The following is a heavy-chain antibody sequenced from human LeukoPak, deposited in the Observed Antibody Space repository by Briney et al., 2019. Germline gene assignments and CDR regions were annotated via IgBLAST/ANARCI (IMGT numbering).Heavy chain of an antibody. J-gene: IGHJ4*02. D-gene: IGHD3-16*02. CDR3: ARESYFFDY. CDR2: IKEDGSEK. Sequence: PGGSLRLSCAASGFTFSSYWLTWVRQAPGKGLEWVANIKEDGSEKYYMDSVKGRFTISRDNAKNSLYLQINSLRVDDTVVYYCARESYFFDYWGQGTLVTVSS. V-gene: IGHV3-7*03. CDR1: GFTFSSYW.